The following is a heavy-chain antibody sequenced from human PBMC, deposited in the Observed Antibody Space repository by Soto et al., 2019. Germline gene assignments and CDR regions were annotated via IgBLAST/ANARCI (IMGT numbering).Heavy chain of an antibody. Sequence: QVQLVQSGAEVKKPGASVKVSCKASGYTFTSYGISWVRQAPGQGLELMGWISAYNGNTKYAQKLQGRVTMTTDTSTSTAYRQPRSLRSDDTAVYYCAREPNYFDYWGQGTLVTVSS. V-gene: IGHV1-18*01. CDR1: GYTFTSYG. J-gene: IGHJ4*02. CDR3: AREPNYFDY. CDR2: ISAYNGNT.